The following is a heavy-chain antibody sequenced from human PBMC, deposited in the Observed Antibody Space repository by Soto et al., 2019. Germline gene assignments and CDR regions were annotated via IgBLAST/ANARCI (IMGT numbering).Heavy chain of an antibody. CDR2: IYSSAST. D-gene: IGHD6-13*01. CDR3: ARVGSGYSNSWGFDL. CDR1: GGSVSGGGYS. V-gene: IGHV4-61*08. Sequence: SETLSLTCTVSGGSVSGGGYSWNWIRQPPGKGLEWIGYIYSSASTSYNPSLKSRVTISVDTSRNQFSLKMSSVSAADTAVYYCARVGSGYSNSWGFDLWGQGTLVTVSS. J-gene: IGHJ4*02.